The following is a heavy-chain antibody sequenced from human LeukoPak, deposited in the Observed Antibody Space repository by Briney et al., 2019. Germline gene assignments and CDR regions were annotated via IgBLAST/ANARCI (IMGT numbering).Heavy chain of an antibody. V-gene: IGHV3-48*03. Sequence: GGSLRLSCAASGFTFSSYEMNWVRQAPGKGLEWVSYIGRSGTTIYYADSVKGRFTISRDNAKSSLYLKMNSLSAEDTAVYYCAKVATEGYYFDYWGQGTLVTVSS. CDR2: IGRSGTTI. D-gene: IGHD5-12*01. J-gene: IGHJ4*02. CDR3: AKVATEGYYFDY. CDR1: GFTFSSYE.